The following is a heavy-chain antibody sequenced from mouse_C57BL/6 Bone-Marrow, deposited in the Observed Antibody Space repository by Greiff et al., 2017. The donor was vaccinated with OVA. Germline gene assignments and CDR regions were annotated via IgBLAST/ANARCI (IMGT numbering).Heavy chain of an antibody. J-gene: IGHJ2*01. CDR1: GYTFTSYG. V-gene: IGHV1-81*01. D-gene: IGHD2-4*01. Sequence: QVQLQQSGAELARPGASVKLSCKASGYTFTSYGISWVKQRTGQGLEWIGEIYPRSGNTYYNEKFKGKATMTADKSSSTAYMELRSLTSEDSAVYFCAREGLREYFDYWGQGTTLTVSS. CDR2: IYPRSGNT. CDR3: AREGLREYFDY.